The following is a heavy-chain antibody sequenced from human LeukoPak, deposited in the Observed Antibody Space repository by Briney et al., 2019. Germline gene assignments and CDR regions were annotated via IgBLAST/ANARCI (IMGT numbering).Heavy chain of an antibody. J-gene: IGHJ4*02. CDR1: GSTFTSYG. D-gene: IGHD5-12*01. CDR2: ISAYIGNT. CDR3: ARVATPLTFDY. V-gene: IGHV1-18*01. Sequence: ASVKVSCKASGSTFTSYGISLVRHRHGPGLERMGWISAYIGNTNYAQKLQGRVTMTTDTSTSTAYMGLRSLRSDETAVYYCARVATPLTFDYWGQGTLVTVSS.